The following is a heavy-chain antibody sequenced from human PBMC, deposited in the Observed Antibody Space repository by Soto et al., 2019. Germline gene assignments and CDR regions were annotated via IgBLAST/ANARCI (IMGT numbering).Heavy chain of an antibody. CDR2: TYYRSKWYN. Sequence: SQTLSLTCAISGDSVSSNSAAWNWIRQSPSRGLEWLGRTYYRSKWYNDYAVSVKSRITINPDTSKNQFSLQLNSVTPEDTAVYYCARVIDSGIAACVYYYYGMDVWGQGTTVTVSS. J-gene: IGHJ6*02. V-gene: IGHV6-1*01. CDR1: GDSVSSNSAA. D-gene: IGHD6-13*01. CDR3: ARVIDSGIAACVYYYYGMDV.